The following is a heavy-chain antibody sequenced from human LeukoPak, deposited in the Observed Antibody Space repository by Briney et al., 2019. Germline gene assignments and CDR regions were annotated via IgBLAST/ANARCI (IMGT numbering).Heavy chain of an antibody. Sequence: PGGSLRLSCAASGFTFSSYAMSWVRQAPGKGLEWVSAISGSGGSTYYADSVKGRFTISRDNSKNTLYLQMNSLRAEDTAVYYCAKFGDFWSGYYTEGYFDYWGQGTLVTVSS. J-gene: IGHJ4*02. CDR3: AKFGDFWSGYYTEGYFDY. V-gene: IGHV3-23*01. D-gene: IGHD3-3*01. CDR2: ISGSGGST. CDR1: GFTFSSYA.